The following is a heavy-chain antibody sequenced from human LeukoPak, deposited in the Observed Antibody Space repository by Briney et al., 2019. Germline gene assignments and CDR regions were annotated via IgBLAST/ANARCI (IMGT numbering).Heavy chain of an antibody. J-gene: IGHJ4*02. Sequence: GGSLRFSCAASGFTFSSYAMSWVRQAPGKGLEWVSAISGSGGSTYYADSVKGRFTISRDNSKNTLYLQMNSLRAEDTAVYYCAKETYYYDSSGYLFDYWGQGTLVTVSS. CDR1: GFTFSSYA. V-gene: IGHV3-23*01. D-gene: IGHD3-22*01. CDR2: ISGSGGST. CDR3: AKETYYYDSSGYLFDY.